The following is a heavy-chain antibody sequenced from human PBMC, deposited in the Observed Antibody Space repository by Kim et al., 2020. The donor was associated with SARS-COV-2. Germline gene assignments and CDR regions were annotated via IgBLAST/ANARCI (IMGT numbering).Heavy chain of an antibody. CDR1: GGTFSSYA. Sequence: SVKVSCKASGGTFSSYAISWVRQAPGQGLEWMGGIIPIFGTANYAQKFQGRVTITADESTSTAYMELSSLRSEDTAVYYCARSYYYDSSGYSPLLVWGQGTLVTVSS. CDR2: IIPIFGTA. J-gene: IGHJ4*02. D-gene: IGHD3-22*01. CDR3: ARSYYYDSSGYSPLLV. V-gene: IGHV1-69*13.